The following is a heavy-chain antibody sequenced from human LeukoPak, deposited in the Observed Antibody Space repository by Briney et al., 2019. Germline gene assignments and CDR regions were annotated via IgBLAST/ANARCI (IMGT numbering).Heavy chain of an antibody. J-gene: IGHJ4*02. V-gene: IGHV4-61*02. CDR1: GGSISSGSYY. Sequence: KPSETLSLTCTVSGGSISSGSYYWSWIRQPAGKGLEWIGRIDTTGGTNYNPSLKSRVTISVDTSKSQFSLKLISVTAADTAVYYCARALTIFGVGIDSWGQGTLVTVSS. CDR3: ARALTIFGVGIDS. D-gene: IGHD3-3*01. CDR2: IDTTGGT.